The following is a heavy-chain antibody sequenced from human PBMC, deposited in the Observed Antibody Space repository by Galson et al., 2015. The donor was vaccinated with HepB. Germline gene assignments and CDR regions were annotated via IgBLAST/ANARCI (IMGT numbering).Heavy chain of an antibody. CDR2: ISAYGGST. CDR3: VRMIAVGSRSPGVR. D-gene: IGHD6-19*01. V-gene: IGHV3-64D*06. Sequence: SLRLSCAASGFTFSNYDMQWVRQAPGKGLEFVSVISAYGGSTDYADSVKGRFTISRDNSKNTLYLQMSSLRAEDTAVYYCVRMIAVGSRSPGVRWGQGTLVTVSS. J-gene: IGHJ4*02. CDR1: GFTFSNYD.